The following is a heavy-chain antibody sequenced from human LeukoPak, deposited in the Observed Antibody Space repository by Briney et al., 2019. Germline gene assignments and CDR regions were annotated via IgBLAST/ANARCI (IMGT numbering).Heavy chain of an antibody. D-gene: IGHD6-6*01. CDR3: ARNYSSSSSSRYFDS. Sequence: NPSETLSLTCTVSGASIRSSSHYWAWIRQPPGKGLEWIGSIYYSGSTFYNPSLKSRVTISVDTSKNQFSLKLSSVTAADTAVYYCARNYSSSSSSRYFDSWGQGTLVTVSS. J-gene: IGHJ4*02. CDR2: IYYSGST. V-gene: IGHV4-39*01. CDR1: GASIRSSSHY.